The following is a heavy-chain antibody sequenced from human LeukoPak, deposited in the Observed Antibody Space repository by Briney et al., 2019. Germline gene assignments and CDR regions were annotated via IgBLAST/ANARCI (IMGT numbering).Heavy chain of an antibody. CDR2: INPNSGGT. D-gene: IGHD6-13*01. Sequence: ASVKVSCKASGYTFTGYYMHWVRQAPGQGLEWMGWINPNSGGTNYAQKFQGRVTMTRDTSISTAYMELSRLRSDDTAVYYCARPIAAAGISWLDPWGQGTLVTVSS. V-gene: IGHV1-2*02. CDR3: ARPIAAAGISWLDP. J-gene: IGHJ5*02. CDR1: GYTFTGYY.